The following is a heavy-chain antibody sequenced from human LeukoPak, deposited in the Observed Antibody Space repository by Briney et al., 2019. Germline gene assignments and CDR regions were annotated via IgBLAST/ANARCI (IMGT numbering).Heavy chain of an antibody. CDR3: TTEGDYYDSSGYYPDALDI. J-gene: IGHJ3*02. D-gene: IGHD3-22*01. CDR2: IKSKTDGGTT. Sequence: PGGSLRLSCAASGFTFSNAWMSWVRQAPGKGLEWVGRIKSKTDGGTTDYAAPEKGRFTISRDDSKNTLYLQMNSLKTEDTAVYYCTTEGDYYDSSGYYPDALDIWGQGTMVTVSS. CDR1: GFTFSNAW. V-gene: IGHV3-15*01.